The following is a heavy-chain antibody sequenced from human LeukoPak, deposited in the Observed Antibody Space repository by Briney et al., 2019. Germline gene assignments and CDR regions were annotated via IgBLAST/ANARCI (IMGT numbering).Heavy chain of an antibody. V-gene: IGHV3-23*01. CDR2: ISGSGGST. CDR1: GFTFSDAW. Sequence: GGSLRLSCAASGFTFSDAWMSWVRQAPGKGLEWVSAISGSGGSTYYADSVKGRFTISRDNSKNTLYLQMNSLRAEDTAVYYCARAGMVRGVTYWYFDLWGRGTLVTVSS. D-gene: IGHD3-10*01. CDR3: ARAGMVRGVTYWYFDL. J-gene: IGHJ2*01.